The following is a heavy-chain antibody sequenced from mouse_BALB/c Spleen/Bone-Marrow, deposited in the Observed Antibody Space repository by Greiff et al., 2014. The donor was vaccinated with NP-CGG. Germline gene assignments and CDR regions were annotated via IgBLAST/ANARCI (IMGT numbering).Heavy chain of an antibody. CDR3: AREDGNYGYWYFDV. CDR1: GYTFTSYV. V-gene: IGHV1-14*01. CDR2: FNPYNDGT. Sequence: EVQGVESGPELVKPGASVKMSCKASGYTFTSYVMNWVEQKPGQGLEWIGFFNPYNDGTKFNEKFKGKATLTSDKSSSTAYMELSSLTSEDSAVYYCAREDGNYGYWYFDVWGAGTTVTVSS. D-gene: IGHD2-1*01. J-gene: IGHJ1*01.